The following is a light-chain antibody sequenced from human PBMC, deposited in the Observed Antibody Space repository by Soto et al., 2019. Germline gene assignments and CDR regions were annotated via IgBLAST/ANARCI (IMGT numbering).Light chain of an antibody. CDR1: QSVSSN. Sequence: EIVMTQSPATLSVSPGERATLSCRASQSVSSNLAWYQQKPGQAPRLLIYGASTRGTGIPARFSGSGSGTEFTLTISNLQSEDFAVYYCQQYNNWRYTFGQGTKLEIK. J-gene: IGKJ2*01. CDR2: GAS. CDR3: QQYNNWRYT. V-gene: IGKV3-15*01.